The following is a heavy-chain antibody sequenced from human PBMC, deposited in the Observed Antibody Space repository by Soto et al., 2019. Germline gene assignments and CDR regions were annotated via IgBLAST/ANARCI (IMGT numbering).Heavy chain of an antibody. Sequence: GESLKISCKGSGYSFTSYWISWVRQMPGKGLEWMGRIDPSDSYTNYSPSFQGHVTISADKSISTAYLQWSSLKASDTAMYYCARHDYRPVAGINGFDYWGQGTLVTVSS. D-gene: IGHD6-19*01. CDR2: IDPSDSYT. J-gene: IGHJ4*02. V-gene: IGHV5-10-1*01. CDR3: ARHDYRPVAGINGFDY. CDR1: GYSFTSYW.